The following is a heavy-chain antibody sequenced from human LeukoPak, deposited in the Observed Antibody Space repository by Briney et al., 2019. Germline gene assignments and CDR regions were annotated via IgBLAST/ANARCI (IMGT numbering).Heavy chain of an antibody. J-gene: IGHJ3*02. CDR3: ARDWDDIAGYGSGSPDDAFDI. V-gene: IGHV1-46*01. Sequence: ASVKVSCKASGYTFTGYYMHWVRQAPGQGLEWMGFINPSGGSTSYAQKFQVRVTMTRDMSTSTVYMELSSLRSEDTAVYYCARDWDDIAGYGSGSPDDAFDIWGQGTMVTVSS. D-gene: IGHD3-10*01. CDR2: INPSGGST. CDR1: GYTFTGYY.